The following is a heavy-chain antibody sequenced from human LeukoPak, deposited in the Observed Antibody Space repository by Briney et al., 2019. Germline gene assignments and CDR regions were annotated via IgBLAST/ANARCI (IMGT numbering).Heavy chain of an antibody. J-gene: IGHJ4*02. D-gene: IGHD6-13*01. Sequence: SETLSLTCTVSGGSISSYYWSWIRQPPGKGLEWIGSIYYSGSTYYNPSLKSRVTISVDTSKNQFSLKLSSVTAADTAVYYCARFSGQLASDYWGQGTLVTVSS. CDR1: GGSISSYY. V-gene: IGHV4-59*05. CDR3: ARFSGQLASDY. CDR2: IYYSGST.